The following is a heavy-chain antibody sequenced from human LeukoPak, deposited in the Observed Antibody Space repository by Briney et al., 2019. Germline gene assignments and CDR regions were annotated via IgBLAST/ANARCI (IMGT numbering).Heavy chain of an antibody. D-gene: IGHD2-2*01. Sequence: GGSLRLSCAASGFTFSSYSMNWVRQAPGKGLEWVSGISNGGVATYYADSVKGRFTVSRDNAKNSLYLQMNSLRAEDTAVYYCARVPPGDIVVVPAAVIDYWGQGTLVTVSS. J-gene: IGHJ4*02. CDR1: GFTFSSYS. CDR3: ARVPPGDIVVVPAAVIDY. CDR2: ISNGGVAT. V-gene: IGHV3-21*01.